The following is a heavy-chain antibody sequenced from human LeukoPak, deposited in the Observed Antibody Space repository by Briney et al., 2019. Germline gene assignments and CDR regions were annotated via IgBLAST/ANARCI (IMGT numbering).Heavy chain of an antibody. D-gene: IGHD5-18*01. CDR2: IYYSGGDM. J-gene: IGHJ3*02. Sequence: SETLSLTCTVSGGSINNYYWSWIRQPPGKGLEWIGYIYYSGGDMNYNPSLKSRLTISVDTSKNQISLMLTSMTAADTAVYYCARQPAATAAFDIWAQETMVTVSS. CDR3: ARQPAATAAFDI. V-gene: IGHV4-59*08. CDR1: GGSINNYY.